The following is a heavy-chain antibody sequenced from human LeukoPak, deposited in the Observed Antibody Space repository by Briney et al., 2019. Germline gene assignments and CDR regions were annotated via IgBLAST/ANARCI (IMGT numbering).Heavy chain of an antibody. CDR2: ISAYNGNT. D-gene: IGHD4-17*01. V-gene: IGHV1-18*01. J-gene: IGHJ4*02. CDR1: GYTFTRYA. CDR3: ARDGSGDGPLPDY. Sequence: ASVKVSCKASGYTFTRYAMNWVRQAPGQGLEWMGWISAYNGNTNYAQKLQGRVTMTTDTSTSTAYMELRSLRSDDTAVYYCARDGSGDGPLPDYWGQGTLVTVSS.